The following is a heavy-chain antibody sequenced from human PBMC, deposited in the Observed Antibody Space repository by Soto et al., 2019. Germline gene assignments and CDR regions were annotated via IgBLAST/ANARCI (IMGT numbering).Heavy chain of an antibody. J-gene: IGHJ6*02. V-gene: IGHV1-18*01. CDR2: ISAYNGNT. Sequence: ASVKVSCKASGYTFTSYGISWGRQAPGQGLEWMGWISAYNGNTNYAQKLQGRVTMTTDTSTSTAYMELRSLRSDDTAVYYCARRLYYYDSSGYSLGMDVWSQGTTVTDSS. CDR3: ARRLYYYDSSGYSLGMDV. D-gene: IGHD3-22*01. CDR1: GYTFTSYG.